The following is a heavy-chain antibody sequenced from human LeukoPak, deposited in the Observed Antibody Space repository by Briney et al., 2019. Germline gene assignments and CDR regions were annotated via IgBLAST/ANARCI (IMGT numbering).Heavy chain of an antibody. D-gene: IGHD2-15*01. CDR1: GFTFSSYG. Sequence: GGSLRPSCAASGFTFSSYGMHWVRQAPGKGLEWVAVISYDGSNKYYADSVKGRFTISRDNAKNSLYLQMNSLRAEDTAVYYCAVVDLDYWGQGTLVTVSS. CDR3: AVVDLDY. CDR2: ISYDGSNK. J-gene: IGHJ4*02. V-gene: IGHV3-30*03.